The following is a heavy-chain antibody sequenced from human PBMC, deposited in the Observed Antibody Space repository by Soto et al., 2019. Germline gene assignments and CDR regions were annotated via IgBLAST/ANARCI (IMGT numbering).Heavy chain of an antibody. CDR1: GYSFTSYW. Sequence: GESLKISRKGSGYSFTSYWISWVRQMPGKGLEWMGRIDPSDSYTNYSPSFQGHVTISADKSISTAYLQWSSLKASDTAMYYCARQDIVVVPAAQTYYYYGMDVWGQGTTVTVSS. V-gene: IGHV5-10-1*01. J-gene: IGHJ6*02. CDR2: IDPSDSYT. CDR3: ARQDIVVVPAAQTYYYYGMDV. D-gene: IGHD2-2*01.